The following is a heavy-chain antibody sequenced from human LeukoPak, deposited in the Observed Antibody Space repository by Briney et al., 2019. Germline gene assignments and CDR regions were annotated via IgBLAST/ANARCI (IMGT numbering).Heavy chain of an antibody. Sequence: SETLSLTCTVSGDSINSGDYYWTWIRQPPGKGLEWIVFIYYRATTYYNPSLNSRLTISVDTSRKSFSLNLSSVTAADTAMYYCARLRGNRGHGWDFFDYWGQGTLVTVSS. CDR3: ARLRGNRGHGWDFFDY. V-gene: IGHV4-30-4*01. D-gene: IGHD3-10*01. J-gene: IGHJ4*02. CDR1: GDSINSGDYY. CDR2: IYYRATT.